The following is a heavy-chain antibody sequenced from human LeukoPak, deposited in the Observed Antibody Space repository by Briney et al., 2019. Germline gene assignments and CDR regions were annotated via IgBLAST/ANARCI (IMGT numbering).Heavy chain of an antibody. Sequence: GGSLRLSCAASGFTFSSYSMKWVRQAPGKGLEWVSSISSSSSYIYYADSVKGRFTISRDNAKNSLYLQMNSLRAEDTAVYYCARSKYSSSPNDYWGQGTLVTVSS. D-gene: IGHD6-6*01. CDR1: GFTFSSYS. CDR3: ARSKYSSSPNDY. CDR2: ISSSSSYI. J-gene: IGHJ4*02. V-gene: IGHV3-21*01.